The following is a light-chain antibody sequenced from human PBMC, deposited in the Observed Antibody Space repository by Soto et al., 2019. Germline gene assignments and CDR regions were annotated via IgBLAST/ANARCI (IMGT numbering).Light chain of an antibody. CDR3: QQTYISPL. CDR1: QSISSY. CDR2: AAS. Sequence: DIQMTQSPSSLSASVGDRVTITCRASQSISSYLNWYQQKPGKAPKLLIYAASSLQSGVPSRFSGSGSGTDFTLTISSLQPEDFATYYCQQTYISPLFGGGTKVDIK. J-gene: IGKJ4*01. V-gene: IGKV1-39*01.